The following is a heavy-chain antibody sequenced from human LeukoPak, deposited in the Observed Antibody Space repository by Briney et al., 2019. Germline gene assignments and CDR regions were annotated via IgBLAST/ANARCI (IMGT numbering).Heavy chain of an antibody. D-gene: IGHD3-22*01. CDR3: ARVGRDSSGYYYSFDY. V-gene: IGHV4-30-2*01. J-gene: IGHJ4*02. CDR2: IYHSGST. Sequence: SQTLSLTCAVSGGSISSGGYSWSWIRQPPGKGLEWIGYIYHSGSTYYNPSLKSRVTISVDRSKNQFFLKLSSVTAADTAVYYCARVGRDSSGYYYSFDYWGQGTLVTVSS. CDR1: GGSISSGGYS.